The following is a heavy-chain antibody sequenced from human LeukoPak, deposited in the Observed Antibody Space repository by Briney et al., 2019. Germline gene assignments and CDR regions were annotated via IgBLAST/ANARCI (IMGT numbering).Heavy chain of an antibody. CDR2: INPNSGGT. CDR1: GYTFTGYY. CDR3: ARGIAARRWFDY. D-gene: IGHD6-6*01. J-gene: IGHJ4*02. V-gene: IGHV1-2*02. Sequence: WASVKVSCKASGYTFTGYYMHWVRQAPGQGLEWMGWINPNSGGTNYAQKFQGRVAMTRDTSISTAYMELSRLRSDDTAVYYCARGIAARRWFDYWGQGTLVTVSS.